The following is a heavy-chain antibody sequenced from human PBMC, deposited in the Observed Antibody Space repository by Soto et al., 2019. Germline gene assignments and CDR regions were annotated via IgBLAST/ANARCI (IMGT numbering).Heavy chain of an antibody. CDR2: ISGNVGSTT. J-gene: IGHJ4*02. D-gene: IGHD6-19*01. Sequence: EVQLLESGGGLAQPGGSLRLSCAVSGITFTNYAMGWVRQAPGKGLEWVSGISGNVGSTTHYADSVKGRFTIARDNAKNILFLQMNSLRADDTAVYYCAKHRGFVAGPFASWCQGTVVIGSS. V-gene: IGHV3-23*01. CDR3: AKHRGFVAGPFAS. CDR1: GITFTNYA.